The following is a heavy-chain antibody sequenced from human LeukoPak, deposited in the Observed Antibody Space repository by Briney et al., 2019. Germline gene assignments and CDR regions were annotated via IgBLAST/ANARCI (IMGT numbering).Heavy chain of an antibody. V-gene: IGHV4-59*01. CDR2: IYYSGST. CDR1: GGSISSYY. D-gene: IGHD2-21*01. Sequence: SETLSLTCTVSGGSISSYYWSWIRQPPGKGLEWIGYIYYSGSTNYNPSPKSRVTISVDTSKNQFSLKLSSVTAADTAVYYCARDGRHLWRRCYHYYCDYRNQETLGTDTS. CDR3: ARDGRHLWRRCYHYYCDY. J-gene: IGHJ4*02.